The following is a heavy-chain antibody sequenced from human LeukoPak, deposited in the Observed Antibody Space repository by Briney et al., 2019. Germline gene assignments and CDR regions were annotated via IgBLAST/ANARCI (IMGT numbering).Heavy chain of an antibody. V-gene: IGHV3-23*01. J-gene: IGHJ4*02. Sequence: EASVKVSCKASGGTFSSYAMSWVRQAPGKGLEWVSAISGSGGSTYYADSVKGRFTISRDNSKNTLYLQMNSLRAEDTAVYYCAKSADELEYWGQGTLVTVSS. D-gene: IGHD1-1*01. CDR2: ISGSGGST. CDR1: GGTFSSYA. CDR3: AKSADELEY.